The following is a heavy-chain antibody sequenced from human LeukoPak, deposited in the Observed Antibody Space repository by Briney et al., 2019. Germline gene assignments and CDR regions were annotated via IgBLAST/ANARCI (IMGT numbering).Heavy chain of an antibody. D-gene: IGHD6-19*01. V-gene: IGHV4-39*07. CDR2: IYYSGST. J-gene: IGHJ4*02. CDR1: GGSISSSSYY. CDR3: ARDLIAVAGTGC. Sequence: SETLSLTCTVSGGSISSSSYYWGWIRQPPGKGLEWIGSIYYSGSTYYNPSLKSRVTISVDTSKNQFSLKLSSVTAADTAVYYCARDLIAVAGTGCWGQGTLVTVSS.